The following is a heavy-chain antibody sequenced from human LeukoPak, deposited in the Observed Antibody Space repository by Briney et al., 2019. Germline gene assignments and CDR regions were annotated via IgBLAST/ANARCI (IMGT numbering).Heavy chain of an antibody. J-gene: IGHJ4*02. CDR3: ARVGSVVAGTRYFDY. CDR1: GFTFSSYG. Sequence: PGRSLRLSCAASGFTFSSYGMHWVRQAPGKGLEWVAVIWYDGSNKYYADSVKGRFTISRDNSKNTLYLQMNSLRAEDTAVYYCARVGSVVAGTRYFDYWGQGTLVTVSS. V-gene: IGHV3-33*01. CDR2: IWYDGSNK. D-gene: IGHD6-19*01.